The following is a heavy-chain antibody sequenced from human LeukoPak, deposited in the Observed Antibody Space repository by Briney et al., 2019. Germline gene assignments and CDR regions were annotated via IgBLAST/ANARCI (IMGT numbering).Heavy chain of an antibody. V-gene: IGHV3-7*01. Sequence: GGSLRLSCAASGFTFSSYWMSWVRQAPGKGLEWVANIKQDGSEKYYVDSVKGRFTISRDNAKNSLYLQMNSLRAEDTAVYYCAREAGGYYYDSSGYRHFYFDYWGQGTLVTVSS. CDR2: IKQDGSEK. CDR3: AREAGGYYYDSSGYRHFYFDY. D-gene: IGHD3-22*01. CDR1: GFTFSSYW. J-gene: IGHJ4*02.